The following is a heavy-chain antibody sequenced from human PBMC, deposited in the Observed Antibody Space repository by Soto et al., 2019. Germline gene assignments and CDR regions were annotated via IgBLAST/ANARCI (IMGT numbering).Heavy chain of an antibody. D-gene: IGHD3-10*01. CDR1: GFTFSSYA. V-gene: IGHV3-23*01. CDR2: ISASGNSI. Sequence: GGSLRLSCAASGFTFSSYAMNWVRQAPGKGPEWVSGISASGNSIYYADSVKGRFTISRDISKNTLYLQMNSLRAEDTALYYCAKDRQFSFGELSSWGQGTLVTVSS. J-gene: IGHJ4*02. CDR3: AKDRQFSFGELSS.